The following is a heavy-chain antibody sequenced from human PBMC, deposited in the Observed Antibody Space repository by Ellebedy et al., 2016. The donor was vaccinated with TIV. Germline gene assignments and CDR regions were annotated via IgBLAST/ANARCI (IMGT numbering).Heavy chain of an antibody. CDR2: INPDSGGT. CDR3: ARVRRGSSGMDV. CDR1: GYTFTAYY. Sequence: ASVKASCKASGYTFTAYYMHWVRQAPGQGLEWMGWINPDSGGTNFAQKFQGRVTMTRYTSINTVYMELNRLESDDTAVYYCARVRRGSSGMDVWGQGTTVTVSS. D-gene: IGHD6-13*01. V-gene: IGHV1-2*02. J-gene: IGHJ6*02.